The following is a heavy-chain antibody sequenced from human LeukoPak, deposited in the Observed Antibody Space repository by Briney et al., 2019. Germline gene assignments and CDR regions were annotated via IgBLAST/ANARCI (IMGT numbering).Heavy chain of an antibody. CDR3: ARLKDAVTIFDC. D-gene: IGHD4-17*01. Sequence: AGGSLRLSCIASGFTFSNYWMSWVRQAPGKGLEWVASIKEDGSDKYYVDSVKGRFTISRDNTKNSLFVQMSSLRAEDTAAYYCARLKDAVTIFDCWGQGILVTVSS. V-gene: IGHV3-7*01. CDR2: IKEDGSDK. CDR1: GFTFSNYW. J-gene: IGHJ5*01.